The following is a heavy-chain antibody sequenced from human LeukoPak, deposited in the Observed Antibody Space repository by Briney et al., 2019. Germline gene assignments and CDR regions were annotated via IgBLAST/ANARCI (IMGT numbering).Heavy chain of an antibody. V-gene: IGHV3-23*01. Sequence: GGSLRLSCAASGFTFSSYGMSWVRQAPGKGLEWVSAISGGGGSTYYADSVKGRFTISRDNSKNTLYLQMNSLRAEDTAVYYCAKDGKLLRGYFQHWGKGTTVTVSS. CDR2: ISGGGGST. D-gene: IGHD1-26*01. CDR1: GFTFSSYG. J-gene: IGHJ6*04. CDR3: AKDGKLLRGYFQH.